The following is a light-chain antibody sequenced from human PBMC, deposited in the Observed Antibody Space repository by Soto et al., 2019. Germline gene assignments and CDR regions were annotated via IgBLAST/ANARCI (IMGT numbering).Light chain of an antibody. CDR3: QQTYTTPRT. CDR2: ATS. J-gene: IGKJ1*01. CDR1: HTASNY. V-gene: IGKV1-39*01. Sequence: DTQMAQSPSSLSASVGDGISITCRASHTASNYVNWYQQKPGKAPTLLISATSTLQSGVPSRFSGSGSGTDFTLTITSLQPEDFAIYYCQQTYTTPRTFGQGTKVAIK.